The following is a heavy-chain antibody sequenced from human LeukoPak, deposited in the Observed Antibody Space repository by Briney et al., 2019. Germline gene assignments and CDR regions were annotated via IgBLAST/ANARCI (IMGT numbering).Heavy chain of an antibody. J-gene: IGHJ4*02. CDR3: ARGTANTVFEY. Sequence: ASVKVSCKASGYTFTYYFIHWVRQAPGQGLEWMGRINPNSGGTKLAQKFQGRVTMTTDMSIDTAYMDLSRLTSDDVAVYDCARGTANTVFEYWGQGTLVTVSS. V-gene: IGHV1-2*06. D-gene: IGHD4-17*01. CDR2: INPNSGGT. CDR1: GYTFTYYF.